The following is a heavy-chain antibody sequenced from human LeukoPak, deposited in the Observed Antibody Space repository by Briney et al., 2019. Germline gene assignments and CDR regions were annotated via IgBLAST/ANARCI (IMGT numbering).Heavy chain of an antibody. J-gene: IGHJ3*02. CDR3: ARDLAMITFGGVIVDAFDI. CDR1: GGSFSGYY. CDR2: INHSGST. Sequence: SETLSLTCAVYGGSFSGYYWSWIRQPPGKGLEWIGEINHSGSTNYNPSLKSRVTISVDTSKNQFSLKLSSVTPEDTAVYYCARDLAMITFGGVIVDAFDIWGQGTMVTVSS. D-gene: IGHD3-16*02. V-gene: IGHV4-34*01.